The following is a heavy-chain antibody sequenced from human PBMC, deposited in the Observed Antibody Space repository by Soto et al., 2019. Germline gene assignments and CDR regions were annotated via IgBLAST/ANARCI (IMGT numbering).Heavy chain of an antibody. CDR3: ARDIDSTFDY. J-gene: IGHJ4*02. D-gene: IGHD2-15*01. CDR1: GFTFSSYG. Sequence: QVQLVESGGGVVQPGRSLRLSCAASGFTFSSYGMHWVRQAPGKGLEWVAVIGYDGRDKEYADSVKGRFTISRENSKNMVYVQMNSVRVEDTAVYYCARDIDSTFDYWGQGTLVTVSS. V-gene: IGHV3-33*01. CDR2: IGYDGRDK.